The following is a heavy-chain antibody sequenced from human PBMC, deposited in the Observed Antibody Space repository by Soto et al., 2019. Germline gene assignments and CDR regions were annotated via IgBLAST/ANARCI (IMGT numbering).Heavy chain of an antibody. Sequence: QVQLVQSGAEVKKPGSSVKVSCKASEGTFGGYGLSWVRQAPGQGLEWMGGILPLFATATYAQRCQGRVTVTADESAXAXXXGXXCLRSDDTAVYYCARGGTWYDYAGGSYHYTAKLDHWGPGTLVTVSS. CDR2: ILPLFATA. J-gene: IGHJ4*02. V-gene: IGHV1-69*12. D-gene: IGHD3-16*02. CDR1: EGTFGGYG. CDR3: ARGGTWYDYAGGSYHYTAKLDH.